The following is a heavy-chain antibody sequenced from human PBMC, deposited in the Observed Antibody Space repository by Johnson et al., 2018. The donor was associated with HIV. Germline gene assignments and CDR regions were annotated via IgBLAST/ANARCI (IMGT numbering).Heavy chain of an antibody. J-gene: IGHJ3*02. CDR1: GFNFDDYG. Sequence: VQLVESGGGLVQPGRSLRLSCAPSGFNFDDYGISWVRQAPGKGLEWVSGISWKRGSTGHADSVKGRFTISRDNAKNSLYLQMNSLRAEDTALHYCARDLAPGGSGSYYNAFDIWGQGTMVTVSS. D-gene: IGHD3-10*01. CDR3: ARDLAPGGSGSYYNAFDI. CDR2: ISWKRGST. V-gene: IGHV3-20*04.